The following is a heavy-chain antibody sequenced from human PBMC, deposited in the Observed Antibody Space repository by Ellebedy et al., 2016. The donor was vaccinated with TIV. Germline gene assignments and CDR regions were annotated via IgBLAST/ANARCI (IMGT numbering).Heavy chain of an antibody. CDR3: ARGGQDYYFHYGMDD. CDR2: ISGTGVTI. V-gene: IGHV3-11*04. CDR1: GFTFSDYY. J-gene: IGHJ6*02. Sequence: PGGSLRLSCAASGFTFSDYYMNWIRQAPGKGPEWISYISGTGVTIYYADSFKGRFTISRDNAENSLYLRMNGLRAEDTAVYYCARGGQDYYFHYGMDDWGQGTTVTVSS. D-gene: IGHD3-10*01.